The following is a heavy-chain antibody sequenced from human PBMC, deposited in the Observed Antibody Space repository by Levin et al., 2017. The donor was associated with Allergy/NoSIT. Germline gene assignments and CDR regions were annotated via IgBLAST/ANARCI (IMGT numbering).Heavy chain of an antibody. Sequence: ASVKVSCKASGYTFTSYEINWVRQATGQGLEWMGWMNPNTGNTRFAQKFQGRVNMTSDTSISTAYMDLSSLRSEDTAVYYCARAPTYSTSWYYFDNWGQGTLVTVSS. D-gene: IGHD6-13*01. V-gene: IGHV1-8*01. J-gene: IGHJ4*02. CDR2: MNPNTGNT. CDR1: GYTFTSYE. CDR3: ARAPTYSTSWYYFDN.